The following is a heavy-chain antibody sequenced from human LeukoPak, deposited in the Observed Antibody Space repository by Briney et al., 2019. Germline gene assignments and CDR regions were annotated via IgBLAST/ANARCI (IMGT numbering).Heavy chain of an antibody. CDR2: IHYGGST. CDR3: ARTTEGYCSGGSCYYYYYYMDV. D-gene: IGHD2-15*01. CDR1: GGSINSYY. J-gene: IGHJ6*03. Sequence: PSETLSLTCTVSGGSINSYYWSWIRQPPGKGLEWIGYIHYGGSTSYNPSLKSRVTIAADTSKNQLSLKLRFVTPADTAVYYCARTTEGYCSGGSCYYYYYYMDVWGKGTTVTVSS. V-gene: IGHV4-59*01.